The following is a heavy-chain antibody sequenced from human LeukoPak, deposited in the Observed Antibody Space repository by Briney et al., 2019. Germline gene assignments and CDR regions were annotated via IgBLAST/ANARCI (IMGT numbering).Heavy chain of an antibody. V-gene: IGHV4-31*03. D-gene: IGHD3-22*01. CDR2: IYYSGSI. J-gene: IGHJ4*02. CDR1: GGSISSGGYY. CDR3: ARAGPSYYYDSSALITAPDY. Sequence: PSQTLSLTCTVSGGSISSGGYYWSWIRQHPGKGLEWIGYIYYSGSIYYNPSLKSRVTISVDTSKNQFSQKLSSVTAADTAVYYCARAGPSYYYDSSALITAPDYWGQGTLVTVSS.